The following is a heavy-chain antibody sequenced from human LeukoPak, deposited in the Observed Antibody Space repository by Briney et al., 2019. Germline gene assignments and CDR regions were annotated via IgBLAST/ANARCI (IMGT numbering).Heavy chain of an antibody. CDR2: IYYSGST. CDR3: ALPRYYDSSGYKVYYFDY. Sequence: SETLSLTCTVSGGSISSSSYYWGWIRQPPGKGLEWIGSIYYSGSTYYNPSLKSRVTISVDTSKNQFSLKLSSVTAADTAVYYCALPRYYDSSGYKVYYFDYWGQGTLVTVSS. J-gene: IGHJ4*02. CDR1: GGSISSSSYY. D-gene: IGHD3-22*01. V-gene: IGHV4-39*01.